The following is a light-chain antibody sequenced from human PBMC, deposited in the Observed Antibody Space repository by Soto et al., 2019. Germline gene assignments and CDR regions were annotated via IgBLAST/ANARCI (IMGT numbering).Light chain of an antibody. CDR3: QQRGNWPT. J-gene: IGKJ2*01. CDR1: QSVSTY. V-gene: IGKV3-11*01. CDR2: DAS. Sequence: EIVLTQSPATLSLSPGERATLSCRASQSVSTYLAWYQQKPGQAPRLLIYDASNRATGIPARFRGSGSGTDFTLTISSLEFEDIAVYYCQQRGNWPTFGQGTKLEIK.